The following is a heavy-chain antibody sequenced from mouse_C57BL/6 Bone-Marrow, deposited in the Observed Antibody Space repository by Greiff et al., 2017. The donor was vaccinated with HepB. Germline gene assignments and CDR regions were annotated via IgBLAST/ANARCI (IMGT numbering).Heavy chain of an antibody. V-gene: IGHV3-6*01. D-gene: IGHD1-1*01. Sequence: EVQLVESGPGLVKPSQSLSLTCSVTGYSITSGYYWNWIRQFPGNKLEWMGYISYDGSNNYNPSLKNRISITRDTSKNQFFLKLNSVTTEDTATYYCAREGFTTVVYFDYWGQGTTLTVSS. J-gene: IGHJ2*01. CDR1: GYSITSGYY. CDR2: ISYDGSN. CDR3: AREGFTTVVYFDY.